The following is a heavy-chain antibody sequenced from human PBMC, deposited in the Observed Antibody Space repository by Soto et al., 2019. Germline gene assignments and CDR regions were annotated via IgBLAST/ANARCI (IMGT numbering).Heavy chain of an antibody. CDR2: IIPIFGTA. D-gene: IGHD3-22*01. J-gene: IGHJ4*02. Sequence: SVKVSCKASGGTFSSYAISWVRQAPGQGLEWMGGIIPIFGTANYAQKFQGRVTITADKSTSTAYMELSSLRSEDTAVYYCAVLDTPSSGYYYVAFDYWGQGTLVTVSS. CDR3: AVLDTPSSGYYYVAFDY. CDR1: GGTFSSYA. V-gene: IGHV1-69*06.